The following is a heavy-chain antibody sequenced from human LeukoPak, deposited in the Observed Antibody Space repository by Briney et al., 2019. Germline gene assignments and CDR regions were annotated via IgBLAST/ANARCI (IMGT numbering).Heavy chain of an antibody. V-gene: IGHV3-30*02. J-gene: IGHJ1*01. CDR1: GFTFSSYD. Sequence: PGGSLRLSCAASGFTFSSYDMHWVRQAPGKGLEWVAFIRYDGSNKYYADSVKGRFTISRDNSKNTLYLQMNSLRAEDTAVYYCANHLITMVRGSGWDFQHWGQGTLVTVSS. D-gene: IGHD3-10*01. CDR2: IRYDGSNK. CDR3: ANHLITMVRGSGWDFQH.